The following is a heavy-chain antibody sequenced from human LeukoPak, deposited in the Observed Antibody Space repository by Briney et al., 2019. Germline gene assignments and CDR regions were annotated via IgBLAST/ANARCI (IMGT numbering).Heavy chain of an antibody. Sequence: GGSLRLSCVASGFTFRSYAMSWVRQAPGKGLEWVSPISGSGGATYYADPVKGRFTISRDNSKNTLYLQMNSLRAEDTAVYYCAKLLWFGELSEPTYGMDVWGQGTTVTVSS. CDR3: AKLLWFGELSEPTYGMDV. CDR1: GFTFRSYA. CDR2: ISGSGGAT. J-gene: IGHJ6*02. D-gene: IGHD3-10*01. V-gene: IGHV3-23*01.